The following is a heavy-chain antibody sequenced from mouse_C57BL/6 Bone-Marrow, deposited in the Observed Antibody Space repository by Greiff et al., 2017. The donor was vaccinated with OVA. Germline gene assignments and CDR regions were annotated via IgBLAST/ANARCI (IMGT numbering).Heavy chain of an antibody. D-gene: IGHD2-12*01. CDR1: GFNIKDDY. CDR3: TTGYRPPY. V-gene: IGHV14-4*01. Sequence: VQLQQSGAELVRPGASVKLSCTASGFNIKDDYMHWVKQRPEQGLEWIGWIDPENGDTEYASKFQGKATITADTSSNTAYLQLSSLTSEDTAVYYCTTGYRPPYWGQGTLVTVSA. CDR2: IDPENGDT. J-gene: IGHJ3*01.